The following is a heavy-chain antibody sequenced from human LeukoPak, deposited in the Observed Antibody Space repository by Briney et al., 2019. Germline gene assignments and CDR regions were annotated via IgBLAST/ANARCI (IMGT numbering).Heavy chain of an antibody. J-gene: IGHJ4*02. CDR3: ARDLYYYDSSGYAGTFDY. V-gene: IGHV1-2*02. Sequence: ASVKVSCKASGYTFTGYYMHWVRQAPGQGLEWMGWINPNSGGTNYAQKFQGRVTMTRDTSISTAYMELSRLRSDNTAVYYCARDLYYYDSSGYAGTFDYWGQGTLVTVSS. CDR2: INPNSGGT. D-gene: IGHD3-22*01. CDR1: GYTFTGYY.